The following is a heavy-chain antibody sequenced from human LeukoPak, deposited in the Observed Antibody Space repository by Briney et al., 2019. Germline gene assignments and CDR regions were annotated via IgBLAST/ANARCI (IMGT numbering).Heavy chain of an antibody. V-gene: IGHV1-18*01. Sequence: ASVKVSCKASGYTFTSYGISWVRQAPGQGLEWMGWISAYNGNTNYAQKLQGRVTMTTDTSTSTAYMELRSLRSDDTAVYYCARPPYYYDSSGYYYDGPWFDPWGQGTLVTVPS. CDR1: GYTFTSYG. J-gene: IGHJ5*02. CDR3: ARPPYYYDSSGYYYDGPWFDP. CDR2: ISAYNGNT. D-gene: IGHD3-22*01.